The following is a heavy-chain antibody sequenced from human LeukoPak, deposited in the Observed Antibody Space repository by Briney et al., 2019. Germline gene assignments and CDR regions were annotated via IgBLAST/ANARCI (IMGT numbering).Heavy chain of an antibody. CDR1: GYIFSIYA. J-gene: IGHJ1*01. CDR2: IETNTGNP. D-gene: IGHD1-7*01. V-gene: IGHV7-4-1*02. Sequence: GASVKVSCKASGYIFSIYAMIWVRQAPGQGLELMGRIETNTGNPTYAQGFTGRFVFSLDTTVSTAYLQISSLKAEDTAVYYCARDYTLTLGTTTYFQHWGQGTLVTVSS. CDR3: ARDYTLTLGTTTYFQH.